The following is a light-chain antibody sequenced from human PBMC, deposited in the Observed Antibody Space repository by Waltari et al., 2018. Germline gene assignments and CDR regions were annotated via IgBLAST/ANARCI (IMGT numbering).Light chain of an antibody. CDR3: QQYCTTPT. CDR2: WAS. J-gene: IGKJ1*01. Sequence: DIVMTQFPDSLAVSLGERATINCKSSQSVLYRSNNKEYLAWYQQKPGQPAQLLIYWASTRESGVPDRFSGSGSGTDFTLTISSLQAEDVAVYYCQQYCTTPTFGQGTKVEIK. V-gene: IGKV4-1*01. CDR1: QSVLYRSNNKEY.